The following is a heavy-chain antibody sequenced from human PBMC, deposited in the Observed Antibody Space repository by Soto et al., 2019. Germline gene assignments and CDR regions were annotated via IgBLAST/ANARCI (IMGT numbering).Heavy chain of an antibody. CDR3: TRYRSGFYFDY. J-gene: IGHJ4*02. D-gene: IGHD3-10*01. V-gene: IGHV3-15*07. Sequence: EVRLVESGGGLVKPGGSLRVSCAASGFTFSNAWMNWVRQAPGKRLEWVGLIKTKTDGGTIDIAAPVKGRVTISRYDSEKSLYLQLNSLKSEDTAVYYCTRYRSGFYFDYWGQGTLVTVSS. CDR1: GFTFSNAW. CDR2: IKTKTDGGTI.